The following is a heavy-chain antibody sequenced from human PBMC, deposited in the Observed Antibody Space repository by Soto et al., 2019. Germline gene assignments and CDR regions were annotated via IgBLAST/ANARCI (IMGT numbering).Heavy chain of an antibody. V-gene: IGHV3-30*18. Sequence: QVQLVESGGGVVQPGRSLRLSCAASGFTFSSYGMHWVRQAPGKGLEWVAVISYDGSNKYYADSVKGRFTISRDNSMNTLYLQMNSLRAEDTSVYYCAKDLAVAGENYGMDVWGQGTTVTVSS. D-gene: IGHD6-19*01. CDR2: ISYDGSNK. CDR1: GFTFSSYG. J-gene: IGHJ6*02. CDR3: AKDLAVAGENYGMDV.